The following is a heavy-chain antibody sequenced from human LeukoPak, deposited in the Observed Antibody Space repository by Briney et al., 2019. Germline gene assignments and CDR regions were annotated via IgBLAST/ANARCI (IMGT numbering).Heavy chain of an antibody. Sequence: GGSLRLSCAASGFTFSSYSMNWVRQAPGKGLEWVSYISSSSSTIYYADSVKGRFTISRDNAKNSLYLQMNSLRAEDTAVYYCANFGSYYFDYWGQGTLVTVSS. CDR2: ISSSSSTI. J-gene: IGHJ4*02. D-gene: IGHD1-26*01. V-gene: IGHV3-48*04. CDR3: ANFGSYYFDY. CDR1: GFTFSSYS.